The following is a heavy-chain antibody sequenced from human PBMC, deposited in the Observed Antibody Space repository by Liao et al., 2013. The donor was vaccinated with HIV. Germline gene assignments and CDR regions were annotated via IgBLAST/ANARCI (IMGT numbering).Heavy chain of an antibody. J-gene: IGHJ3*02. CDR3: ARDSPTYYYDSSGYPSGAFDI. CDR1: GGSISSGDYY. Sequence: QVQLQESGPGLVKPSQTLSLTCTVSGGSISSGDYYWSWIRQPPGKGLEWIGYIYYSGSTYYNPSLKSRVTISVDTSKNQFSLKLSSVTAADTAVYYCARDSPTYYYDSSGYPSGAFDIWGQGTMVTVSS. V-gene: IGHV4-30-4*08. D-gene: IGHD3-22*01. CDR2: IYYSGST.